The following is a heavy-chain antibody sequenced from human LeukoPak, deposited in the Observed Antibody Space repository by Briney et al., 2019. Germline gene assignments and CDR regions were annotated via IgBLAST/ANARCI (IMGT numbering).Heavy chain of an antibody. CDR1: GFTFSSYS. V-gene: IGHV3-21*01. CDR2: ISSGSSYI. J-gene: IGHJ4*02. CDR3: ARDYDSSGYYYGAHFDY. Sequence: GGSLRLSCAASGFTFSSYSMNWVRQAPGKGLEWVSSISSGSSYIYYADSMKGRFTISRDNAKNSLYLQMNSLRAEDTAVYYCARDYDSSGYYYGAHFDYWGQGTLVTVSP. D-gene: IGHD3-22*01.